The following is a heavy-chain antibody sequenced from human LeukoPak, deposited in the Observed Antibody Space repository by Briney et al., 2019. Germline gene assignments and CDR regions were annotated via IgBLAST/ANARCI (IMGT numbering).Heavy chain of an antibody. V-gene: IGHV6-1*01. CDR2: TYYRSKWVN. CDR3: ARGRDTALGT. CDR1: GDSVSSNGAT. D-gene: IGHD5-18*01. J-gene: IGHJ4*02. Sequence: SQTLSLTCAISGDSVSSNGATWNWIRQSPSRDLEWLGRTYYRSKWVNDYAVSVKSRITINTDTSKNQVSLQLNSVTPEDTAVYYCARGRDTALGTWGQGTLVTVSS.